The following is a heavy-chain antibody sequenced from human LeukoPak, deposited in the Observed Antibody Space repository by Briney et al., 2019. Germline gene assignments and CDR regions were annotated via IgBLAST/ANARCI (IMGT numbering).Heavy chain of an antibody. V-gene: IGHV1-46*01. J-gene: IGHJ4*02. CDR2: INPSGGST. CDR1: GYTFTSYY. Sequence: ASVKVSCKASGYTFTSYYMHWVRQAPGQGLEWMGIINPSGGSTSYAQKFQGRVTMTRDMSTSTVYMELSSLRSEDTAVYYCASPRSGSTSFDYWGQGTLVTVSS. CDR3: ASPRSGSTSFDY. D-gene: IGHD2-2*01.